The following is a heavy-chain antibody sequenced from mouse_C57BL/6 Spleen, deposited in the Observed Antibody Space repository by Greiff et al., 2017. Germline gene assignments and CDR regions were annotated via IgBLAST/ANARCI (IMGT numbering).Heavy chain of an antibody. D-gene: IGHD2-1*01. V-gene: IGHV5-6*01. CDR2: ISSGGSYT. Sequence: EVMLVESGGDLVKPGGSLKLSCAASGFTFSSYGMSWVRQTPDKRLEWVATISSGGSYTYYPDSVKGRFTISRDNAKNTLYLQMSSLKSEDTAMYYCARQDGNYRNYAMDYWGQGTSVTVSA. J-gene: IGHJ4*01. CDR1: GFTFSSYG. CDR3: ARQDGNYRNYAMDY.